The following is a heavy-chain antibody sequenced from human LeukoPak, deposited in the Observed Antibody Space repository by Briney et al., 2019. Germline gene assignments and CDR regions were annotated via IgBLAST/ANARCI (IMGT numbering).Heavy chain of an antibody. J-gene: IGHJ5*02. D-gene: IGHD3-10*01. V-gene: IGHV3-21*01. CDR3: ARSGVLILWFGELIPKEFDP. Sequence: GGSLRLSCAASGFTFSTYNMNWVRQAPGKGLEWVSSISSSSSYIYYADSVKGRFTISRDNAKNSLYLQMNSLRAEDTAVYYCARSGVLILWFGELIPKEFDPWGQGTLVTVSS. CDR2: ISSSSSYI. CDR1: GFTFSTYN.